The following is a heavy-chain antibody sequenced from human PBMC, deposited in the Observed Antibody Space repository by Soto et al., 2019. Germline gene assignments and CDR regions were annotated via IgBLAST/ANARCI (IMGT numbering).Heavy chain of an antibody. J-gene: IGHJ4*02. V-gene: IGHV4-30-2*01. CDR3: ARAGDSSGPVALGY. CDR2: FYHSGST. Sequence: QLQLQESGSGLVKPSQTLSLTCAVSGGSISSGGSSWSWIRQPPGKGLEWIGYFYHSGSTYYNPSLKSRVTISVDRSKNQFSLKLSSGTAADTAVYYCARAGDSSGPVALGYWGQGTLVTVSS. D-gene: IGHD6-19*01. CDR1: GGSISSGGSS.